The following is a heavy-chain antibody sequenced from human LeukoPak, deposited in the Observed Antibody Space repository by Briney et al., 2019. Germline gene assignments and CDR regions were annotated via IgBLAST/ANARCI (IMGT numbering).Heavy chain of an antibody. V-gene: IGHV4-59*11. D-gene: IGHD3-10*01. Sequence: SETLSLTCIVSGGPISTHYWSWRRQPPGKGLEWIGYNDYSGSTNYNPSLKSRVTISVDTSKNQFSLKLNSVTAAETAVYYCARGATFRGTYYMDVWGKGTTVTVSS. J-gene: IGHJ6*03. CDR1: GGPISTHY. CDR3: ARGATFRGTYYMDV. CDR2: NDYSGST.